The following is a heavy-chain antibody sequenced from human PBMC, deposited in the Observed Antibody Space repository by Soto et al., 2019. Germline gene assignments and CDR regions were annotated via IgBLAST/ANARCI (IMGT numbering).Heavy chain of an antibody. CDR3: ARGAAKYYDFWSGYLPFDY. CDR2: IIPILGIA. Sequence: GASVKVSCKASGGTFSSYTISWVRQAPGQGLEWMGRIIPILGIANYAQKFQGRVTITADKSTSTAYMELSSLGSEDTAVYYCARGAAKYYDFWSGYLPFDYWGQGTLVTVSS. CDR1: GGTFSSYT. J-gene: IGHJ4*02. V-gene: IGHV1-69*02. D-gene: IGHD3-3*01.